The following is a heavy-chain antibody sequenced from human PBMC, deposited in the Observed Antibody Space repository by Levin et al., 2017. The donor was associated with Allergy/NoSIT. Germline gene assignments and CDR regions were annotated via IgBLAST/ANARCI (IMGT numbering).Heavy chain of an antibody. CDR2: ISGSSSYI. Sequence: LSLTCAASGFTFSNYNMNWVRQAPGRGLEWVSTISGSSSYIYYADSVKGRFTISRDNAKNSLYLQMSSLRAEDTAVYYCTRDQYNYDSSGYPYDIWGQGTTVTVSS. CDR1: GFTFSNYN. J-gene: IGHJ3*02. D-gene: IGHD3-22*01. V-gene: IGHV3-21*01. CDR3: TRDQYNYDSSGYPYDI.